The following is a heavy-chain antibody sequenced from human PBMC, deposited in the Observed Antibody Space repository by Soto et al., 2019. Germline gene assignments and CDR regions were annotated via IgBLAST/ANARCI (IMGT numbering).Heavy chain of an antibody. D-gene: IGHD3-22*01. CDR1: GYTFANYA. Sequence: QVQLVQSGAEVKKPGASVKVSCKASGYTFANYAMHWVRQAPGQRLEWMGWINAGNGNTKYSQKFQARVTITRDTXAXTXXMELSSLRSEDTAVYYCARGERYYYDSSGYFGFDYWGQGTLVTVSS. CDR2: INAGNGNT. V-gene: IGHV1-3*01. J-gene: IGHJ4*02. CDR3: ARGERYYYDSSGYFGFDY.